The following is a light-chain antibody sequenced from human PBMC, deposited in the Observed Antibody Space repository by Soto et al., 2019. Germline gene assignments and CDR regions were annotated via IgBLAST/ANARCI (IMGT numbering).Light chain of an antibody. J-gene: IGKJ5*01. CDR3: QQYGSSPTT. CDR2: GAS. Sequence: EIVVTLSPGTLSLSPGEGATLSCRASQSIYNNYLAWYQQKPGQAPRLLISGASSRATGIPDRFSGSGSGTDFTLTISRLEPEDFAVYYCQQYGSSPTTFGQGTRLEIK. V-gene: IGKV3-20*01. CDR1: QSIYNNY.